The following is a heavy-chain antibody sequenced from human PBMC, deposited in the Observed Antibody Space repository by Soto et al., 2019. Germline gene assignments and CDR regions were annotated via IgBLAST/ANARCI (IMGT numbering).Heavy chain of an antibody. CDR2: IVPLPGTT. J-gene: IGHJ3*01. CDR3: ASGVGGLVGSSGWPDSAFDV. CDR1: GGTFTKYA. D-gene: IGHD6-19*01. V-gene: IGHV1-69*01. Sequence: QVQLVQSGAAVRKPGSSVKVSCKASGGTFTKYAITWVRQAPRQGLGWMGGIVPLPGTTNYAQKFRGRVTISADESTSTAYLELSSLRSEDTAVYYCASGVGGLVGSSGWPDSAFDVWGQGTMVIVSS.